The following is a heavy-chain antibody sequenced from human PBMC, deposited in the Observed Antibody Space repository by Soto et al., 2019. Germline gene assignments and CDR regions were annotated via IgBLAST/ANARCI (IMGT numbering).Heavy chain of an antibody. D-gene: IGHD2-15*01. CDR3: ARDAANYCSGGSCYSRRRFDI. CDR1: GFTFSSYS. V-gene: IGHV3-48*02. J-gene: IGHJ3*02. CDR2: ISSSSSTI. Sequence: ETLSLSCAASGFTFSSYSMNWVRQAPGKGLEWVSYISSSSSTIYYADSVKGRFTISRDNAKNSLYLQMNSLRDEDTAVYYCARDAANYCSGGSCYSRRRFDIWGQGTMVTVSS.